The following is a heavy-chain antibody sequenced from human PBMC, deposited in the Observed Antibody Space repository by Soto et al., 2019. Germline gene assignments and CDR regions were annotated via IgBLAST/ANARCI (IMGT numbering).Heavy chain of an antibody. D-gene: IGHD6-6*01. J-gene: IGHJ4*02. CDR2: ISYDGSNK. CDR1: GFTFSSYA. Sequence: QVQLVESGGGVVQPGRSLRLSCAASGFTFSSYAMHWVRQAPGKGLEWVAVISYDGSNKYYADSVKGRFTISRDNSKNTLYLQMDSLRAEDTAVYYCARDQAGIAARHFDYCGQGTLVTVSS. V-gene: IGHV3-30-3*01. CDR3: ARDQAGIAARHFDY.